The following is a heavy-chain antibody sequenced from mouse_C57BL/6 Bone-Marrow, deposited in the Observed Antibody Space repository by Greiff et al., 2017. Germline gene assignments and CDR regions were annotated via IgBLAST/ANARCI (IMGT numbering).Heavy chain of an antibody. J-gene: IGHJ4*01. CDR3: VRQGMDY. Sequence: VKLQQSGAELVKPGASVKISCKASGYAFTSYWMHWVKQRPGKGLEWIGHINPGDGDTNYNQKFKGKATLTADKSSSTAYMQLSSLTYEDTAVDFWVRQGMDYWGQGTSVTVSS. CDR1: GYAFTSYW. V-gene: IGHV1-80*01. CDR2: INPGDGDT.